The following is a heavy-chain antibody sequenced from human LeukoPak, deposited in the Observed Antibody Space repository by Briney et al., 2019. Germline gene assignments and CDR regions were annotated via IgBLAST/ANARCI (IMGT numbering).Heavy chain of an antibody. V-gene: IGHV3-23*01. J-gene: IGHJ4*02. CDR1: GFTFSSYS. Sequence: GGSLRLSCAASGFTFSSYSMTWVRQAPGKGLEWVSVISAGGGSAYYADSVKGRFTISRDNSKNTLFLQMNSLRAEDTAVYYCAKRVAPPYYFDYWGQGTLVTVSS. D-gene: IGHD2-15*01. CDR3: AKRVAPPYYFDY. CDR2: ISAGGGSA.